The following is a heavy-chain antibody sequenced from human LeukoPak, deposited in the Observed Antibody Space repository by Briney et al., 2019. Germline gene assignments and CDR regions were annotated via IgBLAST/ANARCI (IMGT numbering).Heavy chain of an antibody. Sequence: SETLSLTCTVSGGSISSSSYYWGWIRQPPGKGLEWIGSIYYSGSTYYSPSVKRPVTLSVDTSTNPFSLSLGSVTTADTAVYYCASPLGYCSNGVCYVYWGQGTLVTVSS. D-gene: IGHD2-8*01. CDR2: IYYSGST. CDR1: GGSISSSSYY. CDR3: ASPLGYCSNGVCYVY. V-gene: IGHV4-39*01. J-gene: IGHJ4*02.